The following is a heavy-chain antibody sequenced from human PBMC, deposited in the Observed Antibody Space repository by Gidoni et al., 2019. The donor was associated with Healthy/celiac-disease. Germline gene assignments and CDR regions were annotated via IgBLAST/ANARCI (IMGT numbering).Heavy chain of an antibody. CDR2: INPNSGGT. J-gene: IGHJ4*02. Sequence: QVQLVQSGAEVKKPGASVKVSCKASGYPFTGYYMHWVRQAPGPGLEWMGWINPNSGGTNYAQKFQGRVTMTRDTSISTAYMELSRLRSDDTAVYYCAREMATHYFEGPDYWGQGTLVTVSS. V-gene: IGHV1-2*02. CDR1: GYPFTGYY. CDR3: AREMATHYFEGPDY. D-gene: IGHD3-9*01.